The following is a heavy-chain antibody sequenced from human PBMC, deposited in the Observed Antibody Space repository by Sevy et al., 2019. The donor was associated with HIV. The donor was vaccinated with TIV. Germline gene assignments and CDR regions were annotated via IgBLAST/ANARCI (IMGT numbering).Heavy chain of an antibody. CDR3: ARLFYGSADY. D-gene: IGHD3-10*01. CDR1: GFTFSSYW. Sequence: GGSLRLSCAASGFTFSSYWMSWVCQALGKGLEWLATINLDGSETFYVDSVKGRFTISRHNPRKSVYLQMTSLSAEDTAVYYCARLFYGSADYWGQGTLVTVSS. J-gene: IGHJ4*02. CDR2: INLDGSET. V-gene: IGHV3-7*01.